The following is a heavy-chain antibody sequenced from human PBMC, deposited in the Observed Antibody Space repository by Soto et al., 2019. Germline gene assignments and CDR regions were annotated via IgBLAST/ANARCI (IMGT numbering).Heavy chain of an antibody. CDR2: INSDGSST. D-gene: IGHD3-22*01. Sequence: LRRSCAASGFPFKTYWMHWVRQAPGKGLVWVSGINSDGSSTNYADSVKGRFTISRDNAKNTLYLQMNSLRAEDTAVYYCARTYYYDKWGQGTPVTVSS. CDR1: GFPFKTYW. J-gene: IGHJ4*02. V-gene: IGHV3-74*01. CDR3: ARTYYYDK.